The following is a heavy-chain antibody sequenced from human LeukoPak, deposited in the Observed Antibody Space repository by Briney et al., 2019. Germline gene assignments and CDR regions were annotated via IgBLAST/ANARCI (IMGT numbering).Heavy chain of an antibody. CDR3: ARDPRRSYYYDSSGYYSDY. D-gene: IGHD3-22*01. CDR1: GYTFTVYY. Sequence: ASVKVSCKASGYTFTVYYMHWVRQAPGPGLEWMGWINPNSGGTNYAQKFQGRVTMTRDTSISTAYMELSRLRSDDTAVYYCARDPRRSYYYDSSGYYSDYWGQGTLVTVSS. J-gene: IGHJ4*02. CDR2: INPNSGGT. V-gene: IGHV1-2*02.